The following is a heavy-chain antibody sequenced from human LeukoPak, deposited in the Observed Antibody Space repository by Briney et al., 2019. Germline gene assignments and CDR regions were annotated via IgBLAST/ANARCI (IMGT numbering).Heavy chain of an antibody. D-gene: IGHD3-22*01. CDR3: ARLAIVVGCNWFDP. V-gene: IGHV5-51*01. CDR1: GYSFTSYW. Sequence: GESLKISCKGSGYSFTSYWIGWVRQMPGKGLEWMGIICPGDSDTRYSPSLQGQVTISADKSISTAYLQWSSLKASDTAMYYCARLAIVVGCNWFDPWGQGTLVTVSS. CDR2: ICPGDSDT. J-gene: IGHJ5*02.